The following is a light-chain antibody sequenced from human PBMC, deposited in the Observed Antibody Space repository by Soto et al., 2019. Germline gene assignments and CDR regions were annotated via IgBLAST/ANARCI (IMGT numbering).Light chain of an antibody. V-gene: IGKV3D-15*01. CDR2: GAS. Sequence: EIVMTQSPVTLSVSPGERATLSCRASQFVSSNLAWYQQKPGQAPRLLIYGASTRATGIPARFSGSGSGTEFTLTISNLQSEDLAVYFCQQYHNWPPITFGQGTRLEIK. J-gene: IGKJ5*01. CDR1: QFVSSN. CDR3: QQYHNWPPIT.